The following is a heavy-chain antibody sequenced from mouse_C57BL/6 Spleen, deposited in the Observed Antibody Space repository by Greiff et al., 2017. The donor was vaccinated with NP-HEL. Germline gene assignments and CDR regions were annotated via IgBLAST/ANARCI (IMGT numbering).Heavy chain of an antibody. CDR1: GYTFTGYW. CDR3: ARGDRPYGSSLYAMDY. V-gene: IGHV1-9*01. J-gene: IGHJ4*01. Sequence: QVQLQQSGAELMKPGASVKLSCKATGYTFTGYWIEWVKQRPGHGLEWIGEILPGSGSTNYNEKFKGKATFTADPSSNTAYMQISSLTTEDSAIYFCARGDRPYGSSLYAMDYWGQGTSVTVSS. D-gene: IGHD1-1*01. CDR2: ILPGSGST.